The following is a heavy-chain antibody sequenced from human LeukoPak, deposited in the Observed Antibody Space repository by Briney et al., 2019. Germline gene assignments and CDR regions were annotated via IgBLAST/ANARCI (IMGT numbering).Heavy chain of an antibody. CDR3: ARGRSGSYYQRYYFDY. Sequence: PSETLSLTCAVYGGSFSGYYWSWIRQPPGKGLEWIGEINHSGSTNYNPSLKSRVTISVDTSKNQFSLKLSSATAADTAVYYCARGRSGSYYQRYYFDYWGQGTLVTVSS. CDR2: INHSGST. CDR1: GGSFSGYY. V-gene: IGHV4-34*01. D-gene: IGHD1-26*01. J-gene: IGHJ4*02.